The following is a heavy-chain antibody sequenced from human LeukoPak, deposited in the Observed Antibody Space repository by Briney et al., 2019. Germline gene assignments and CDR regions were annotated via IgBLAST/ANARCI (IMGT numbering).Heavy chain of an antibody. D-gene: IGHD7-27*01. CDR1: GFTFSSYA. V-gene: IGHV3-53*01. J-gene: IGHJ4*02. CDR3: ARVPDRNWGVLDY. CDR2: IYSGGST. Sequence: GGSLRLSCAASGFTFSSYAMSWVRQAPGKGLEWVSVIYSGGSTYYADSVKGRFTISRDNSKNTLYLQMNSLRAEDTAVYYCARVPDRNWGVLDYWGQGTLVTVSS.